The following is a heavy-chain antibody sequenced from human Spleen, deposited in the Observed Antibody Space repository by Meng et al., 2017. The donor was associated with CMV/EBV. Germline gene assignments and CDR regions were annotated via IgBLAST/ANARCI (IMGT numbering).Heavy chain of an antibody. CDR2: INPNSGTT. CDR1: GYTFIDYY. Sequence: ASVKVSCKASGYTFIDYYIHWVRQAPGQGLEWMGWINPNSGTTNYLQNFQGRVTMTRDTSTSTAYMELRSLRSDDTAVYYCARGGGHCSSTSCYTYDYWGQGTLVTVSS. V-gene: IGHV1-2*02. D-gene: IGHD2-2*02. J-gene: IGHJ4*02. CDR3: ARGGGHCSSTSCYTYDY.